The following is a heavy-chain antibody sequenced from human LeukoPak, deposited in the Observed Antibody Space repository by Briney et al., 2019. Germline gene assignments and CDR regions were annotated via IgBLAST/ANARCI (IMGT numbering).Heavy chain of an antibody. CDR2: ISGSGGST. Sequence: GGSLRLSCAASGFTFSSYGMSWVRQAPGKGLEWVSAISGSGGSTYYADSVKGRFTISRDNSKNTLYLQRNSLRAEDTAVYYCAKVRVVPAAVPSQSRYFDYWGQGTLVTVSS. V-gene: IGHV3-23*01. J-gene: IGHJ4*02. CDR1: GFTFSSYG. CDR3: AKVRVVPAAVPSQSRYFDY. D-gene: IGHD2-2*01.